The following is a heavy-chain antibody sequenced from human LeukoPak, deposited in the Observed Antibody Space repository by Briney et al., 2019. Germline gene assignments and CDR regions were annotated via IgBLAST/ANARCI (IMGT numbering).Heavy chain of an antibody. D-gene: IGHD4-23*01. Sequence: MASQTLSLTCTVSGGSISSGDYYWSWIRQPPGKGLEWIGYIYYSGSTYYNPSLKSRVTISVDTSKNQFSLKLSSVTAAGTAVYYCARTDDYGGNPIDYWGQGTLVTVSS. V-gene: IGHV4-30-4*01. CDR3: ARTDDYGGNPIDY. CDR1: GGSISSGDYY. J-gene: IGHJ4*02. CDR2: IYYSGST.